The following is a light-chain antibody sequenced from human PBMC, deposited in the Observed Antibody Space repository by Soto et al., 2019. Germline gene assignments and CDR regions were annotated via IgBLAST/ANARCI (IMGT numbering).Light chain of an antibody. CDR3: HQYGISPWT. V-gene: IGKV3-20*01. Sequence: EIVLTQSPVTLSLSPGERATLSCRASQSVTNNFLAWFQQKLGQAPRLLIYDASTRAIGIPDRFSASGFGTDFTLTIIRLELEDFSVYYCHQYGISPWTSGQGTKVVMK. CDR1: QSVTNNF. CDR2: DAS. J-gene: IGKJ1*01.